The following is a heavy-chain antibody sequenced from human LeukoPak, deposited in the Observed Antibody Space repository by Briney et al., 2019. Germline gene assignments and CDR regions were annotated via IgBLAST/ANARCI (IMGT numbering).Heavy chain of an antibody. CDR1: GFTFSSYG. CDR2: ISYDGSNK. V-gene: IGHV3-30*18. D-gene: IGHD6-13*01. J-gene: IGHJ4*02. Sequence: GGALRLSCAASGFTFSSYGMHWVRQAPGKGLEWGAVISYDGSNKYYADSVKGRFTISRDNSKNTLYLQMNSLRAEDTAVYYCAKDTDQYSSSWYSLHFDYWGQGTLVTVSS. CDR3: AKDTDQYSSSWYSLHFDY.